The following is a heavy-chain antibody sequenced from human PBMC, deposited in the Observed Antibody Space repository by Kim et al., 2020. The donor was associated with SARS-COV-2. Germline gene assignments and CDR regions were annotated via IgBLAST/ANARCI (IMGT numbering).Heavy chain of an antibody. V-gene: IGHV3-15*01. Sequence: GGSLRLSCAASGFTFSNAWMSWVRQAPGKGLEWVGRIKSKTDGGTTDYAAPVKGRFTISRDDSKNTLYLQMNSLKTEDTAVYYCTRAGSSSWSTKYYYYGMDVWGQGTTVTVSS. CDR2: IKSKTDGGTT. CDR1: GFTFSNAW. D-gene: IGHD6-13*01. J-gene: IGHJ6*02. CDR3: TRAGSSSWSTKYYYYGMDV.